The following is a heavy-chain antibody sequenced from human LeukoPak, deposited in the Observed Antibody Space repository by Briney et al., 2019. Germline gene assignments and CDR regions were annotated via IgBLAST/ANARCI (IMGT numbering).Heavy chain of an antibody. Sequence: GGSLRLSCAASGFTFSSYWMQWVRQAPGKGLVWVSRLSPDGSSTTSADSVKGRFTISRDNAKNTLYLQMNSLRAEDTAVYYCAKSRYITIFGVVIIWGQGTLVTVSS. D-gene: IGHD3-3*01. J-gene: IGHJ4*02. V-gene: IGHV3-74*01. CDR1: GFTFSSYW. CDR2: LSPDGSST. CDR3: AKSRYITIFGVVII.